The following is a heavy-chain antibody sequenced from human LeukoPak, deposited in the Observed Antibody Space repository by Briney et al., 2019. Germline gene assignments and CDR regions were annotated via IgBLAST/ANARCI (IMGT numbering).Heavy chain of an antibody. V-gene: IGHV4-59*01. D-gene: IGHD6-13*01. CDR1: GGSISSYY. Sequence: SETLSLTCTVSGGSISSYYWSWIRQPPGKGLEWIGYIYYSGSTNHNPSLKSRVTISVDTSKNQFSLKLSSVTAADTAVYYCARGSSWYALGFDPWGQGTLVTVSS. CDR3: ARGSSWYALGFDP. J-gene: IGHJ5*02. CDR2: IYYSGST.